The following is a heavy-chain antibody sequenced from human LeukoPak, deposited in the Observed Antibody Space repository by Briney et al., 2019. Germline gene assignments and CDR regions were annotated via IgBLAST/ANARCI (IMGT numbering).Heavy chain of an antibody. D-gene: IGHD3-3*01. V-gene: IGHV3-11*01. CDR2: ISDSGNSM. CDR3: VRDYYERSWYEGFSY. Sequence: GGSLRLSCVASGFTFSDYYMGWIRQAPGKGLEWVSYISDSGNSMYYADSVKGRFISSRDNTKNSLYLQMNSLRAEDTAVYYCVRDYYERSWYEGFSYWGQGTLVTVSS. CDR1: GFTFSDYY. J-gene: IGHJ4*02.